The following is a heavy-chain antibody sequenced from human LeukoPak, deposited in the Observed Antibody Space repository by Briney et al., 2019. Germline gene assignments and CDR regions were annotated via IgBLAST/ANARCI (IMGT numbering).Heavy chain of an antibody. J-gene: IGHJ4*02. D-gene: IGHD1-26*01. CDR2: ISYDGSNK. CDR1: GFTFSSYA. CDR3: ARDLLKWELLLGGFDY. V-gene: IGHV3-30-3*01. Sequence: PGGSLRLSCAASGFTFSSYAMHWVRQAPGKGLECVAVISYDGSNKYYADSVRGRFTISRDNSKNTLYLQMNSLRAEDTAVYYCARDLLKWELLLGGFDYWGQGTLVTVSS.